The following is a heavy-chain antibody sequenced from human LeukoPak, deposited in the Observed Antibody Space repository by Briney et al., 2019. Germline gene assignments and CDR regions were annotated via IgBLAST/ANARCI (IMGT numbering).Heavy chain of an antibody. J-gene: IGHJ6*03. Sequence: GGSLRLPCAASGFTYSSYAMSWVPQATGKGLEWVTSFCGSGGSTYYADSVQGRFTISRDNSKNTLYLQMNSLRAKDTAVYYCAKSTYDFLSGYLSPSYYYYMDVWGKGTTVTVSS. CDR2: FCGSGGST. D-gene: IGHD3-3*01. CDR3: AKSTYDFLSGYLSPSYYYYMDV. V-gene: IGHV3-23*01. CDR1: GFTYSSYA.